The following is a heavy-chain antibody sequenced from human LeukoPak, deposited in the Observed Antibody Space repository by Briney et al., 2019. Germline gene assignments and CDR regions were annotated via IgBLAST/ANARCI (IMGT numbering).Heavy chain of an antibody. CDR2: IYTSGST. CDR1: GGSISSYY. CDR3: ARDGWPTFDY. V-gene: IGHV4-4*07. D-gene: IGHD2-15*01. J-gene: IGHJ4*02. Sequence: SGTLSLTCTVSGGSISSYYWSWSRQPAGKGLEWIGRIYTSGSTNYNPSLKSRVTMPVDTSKNQFSLKLSSVTAADTAVYYCARDGWPTFDYWGQGTLVTVSS.